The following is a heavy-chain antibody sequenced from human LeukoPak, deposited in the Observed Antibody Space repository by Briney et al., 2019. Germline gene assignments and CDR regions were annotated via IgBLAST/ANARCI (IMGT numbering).Heavy chain of an antibody. CDR3: ANLAGTAMVVDY. Sequence: GGSLRLSCAASGFTFYNYAMSWVRQAPGKGLEWVAVISYDGSNKYYADSVKGRFTISRDNSKNTLYLQMNSLRAEDTAVYYCANLAGTAMVVDYWGQGTLVTVSS. V-gene: IGHV3-30*18. CDR1: GFTFYNYA. J-gene: IGHJ4*02. CDR2: ISYDGSNK. D-gene: IGHD5-18*01.